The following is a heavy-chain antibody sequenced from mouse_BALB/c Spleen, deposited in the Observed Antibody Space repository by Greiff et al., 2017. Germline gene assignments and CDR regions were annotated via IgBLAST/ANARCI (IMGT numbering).Heavy chain of an antibody. CDR3: ARGGYYYFDY. CDR1: GFTFTDYY. D-gene: IGHD2-3*01. J-gene: IGHJ2*01. V-gene: IGHV7-3*02. CDR2: IRNKANGYTT. Sequence: EVMLVESGGGLVQPGGSLRLSCATSGFTFTDYYMSWVRQPPGKALEWLGFIRNKANGYTTEYSASVKGRFTISRDNSQSILYLQMNTLRAEDSATYYCARGGYYYFDYWGQGTTLTVSS.